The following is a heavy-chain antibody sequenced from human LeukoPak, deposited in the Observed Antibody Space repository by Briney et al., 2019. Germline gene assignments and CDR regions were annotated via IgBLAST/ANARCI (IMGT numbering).Heavy chain of an antibody. Sequence: GASVKVSCKTSRATFRNYGITWVRQVPGQGLEWMGRIIPIHGVAHTAQRFQGRVNITADESTNTIYMEVSSLRSEDTAMYYRSRDSAGYPDYWGQGTLVTVTS. CDR3: SRDSAGYPDY. V-gene: IGHV1-69*04. J-gene: IGHJ4*02. CDR1: RATFRNYG. CDR2: IIPIHGVA. D-gene: IGHD2-15*01.